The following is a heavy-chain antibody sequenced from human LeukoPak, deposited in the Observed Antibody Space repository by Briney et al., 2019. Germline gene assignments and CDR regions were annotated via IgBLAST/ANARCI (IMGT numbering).Heavy chain of an antibody. D-gene: IGHD2-15*01. CDR2: ISSSSSTI. CDR1: GFTFSSYS. J-gene: IGHJ5*02. Sequence: GGSLRLSCAASGFTFSSYSMNWVRQAPGKGLEWVSYISSSSSTIYYADSVKGRFTISRDNAKNSLYLQMNSLRDEDTALYYCARDRYCSGGSCSSDWFDPWGQGTLVTVSS. V-gene: IGHV3-48*02. CDR3: ARDRYCSGGSCSSDWFDP.